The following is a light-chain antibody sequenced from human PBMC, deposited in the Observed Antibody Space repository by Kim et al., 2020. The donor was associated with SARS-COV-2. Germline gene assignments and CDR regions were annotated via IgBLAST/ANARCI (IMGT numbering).Light chain of an antibody. CDR3: QQYHSYSRT. V-gene: IGKV1-5*03. CDR2: QTS. J-gene: IGKJ1*01. Sequence: DVQMTQSPSILSASVGDRVTITCRASESIGDWLAWYQHKPGKAPKVLISQTSNLESGVPSRFSGSRSGTEFTLSISSLRPEDFATYYCQQYHSYSRTFGQGTKLEI. CDR1: ESIGDW.